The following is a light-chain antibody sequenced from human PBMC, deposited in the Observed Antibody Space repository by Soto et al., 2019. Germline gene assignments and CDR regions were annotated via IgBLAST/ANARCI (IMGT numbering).Light chain of an antibody. CDR1: SSNIGNNY. Sequence: QSALTQPPSVSAAPGQKVTISCSGSSSNIGNNYVSWYQQLPGTAPKLLIYDNNQRPSGIPDRFSGSKSGTSATLGITGLQTGDEADYYCGTWDSSLSAGVVFGGGTKLTVL. V-gene: IGLV1-51*01. J-gene: IGLJ2*01. CDR2: DNN. CDR3: GTWDSSLSAGVV.